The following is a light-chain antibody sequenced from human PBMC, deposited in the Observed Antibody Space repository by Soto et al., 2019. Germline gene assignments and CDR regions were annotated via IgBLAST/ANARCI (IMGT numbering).Light chain of an antibody. V-gene: IGLV2-23*01. CDR2: EGS. J-gene: IGLJ2*01. Sequence: QSALTQPASVSGSPGQSITISCTGTSSDVGSYNLVSWYQQHPGKAPKLMIYEGSKRPSGVSNRFSGSKSGNTASLTISGLQAEDEADYYCCSYAGSYILLFGGGTKLTVL. CDR1: SSDVGSYNL. CDR3: CSYAGSYILL.